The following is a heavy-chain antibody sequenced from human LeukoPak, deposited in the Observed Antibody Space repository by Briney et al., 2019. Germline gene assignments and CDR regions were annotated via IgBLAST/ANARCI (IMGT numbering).Heavy chain of an antibody. CDR2: ISGSGGST. V-gene: IGHV3-23*01. CDR3: AKTKLGYCSGGSCYSRHYRLDY. Sequence: GGSLRLSCATSGFTFSSYAISWVRQAPGKGLEWVSAISGSGGSTYYADSVKGRFTISRDNSKNTLYLQMNSLRAEDTAVYYCAKTKLGYCSGGSCYSRHYRLDYWGQGTLVTVSS. D-gene: IGHD2-15*01. J-gene: IGHJ4*02. CDR1: GFTFSSYA.